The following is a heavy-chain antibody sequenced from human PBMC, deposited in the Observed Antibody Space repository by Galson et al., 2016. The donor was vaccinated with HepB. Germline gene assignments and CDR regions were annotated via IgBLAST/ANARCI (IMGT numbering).Heavy chain of an antibody. CDR3: ATRVITMIRGVVDY. Sequence: LRLSCAATGLTFSSYAMSWVRQAPGKGLEWVSAFSGGNTKYADSVKGRFTISGDNSKNTVYLQMNSLRVEDTAVYYCATRVITMIRGVVDYWGQGTLVTVSS. V-gene: IGHV3-23*01. J-gene: IGHJ4*02. CDR1: GLTFSSYA. CDR2: FSGGNT. D-gene: IGHD3-10*01.